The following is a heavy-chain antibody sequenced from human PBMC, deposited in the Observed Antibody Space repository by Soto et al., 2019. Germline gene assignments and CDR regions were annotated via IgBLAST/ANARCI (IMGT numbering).Heavy chain of an antibody. CDR2: IVPFIGTV. Sequence: NVSCKASGGTFSNYAIIWVRQAPGQGLEWMGAIVPFIGTVNYAQNFQGRVTITADESTSTAYMDLSSLRSEDTAVYYCARAYYDTSGYSLDPWGQGTLVTVSS. CDR3: ARAYYDTSGYSLDP. CDR1: GGTFSNYA. D-gene: IGHD3-22*01. J-gene: IGHJ5*02. V-gene: IGHV1-69*01.